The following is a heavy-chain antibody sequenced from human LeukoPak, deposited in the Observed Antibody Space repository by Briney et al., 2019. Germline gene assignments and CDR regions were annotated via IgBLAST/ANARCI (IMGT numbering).Heavy chain of an antibody. D-gene: IGHD3-22*01. CDR2: ISSSGSTI. Sequence: PGGSLRLSCAASGFTFSDYYMSWIRQAPGKGLEWVSYISSSGSTIYYADSVKGRLSISRDNAKNSLYLQMNSLRAEDTAVYYCARDRWYYDSSGRAFDIWGQGTMVTVSS. V-gene: IGHV3-11*01. CDR3: ARDRWYYDSSGRAFDI. J-gene: IGHJ3*02. CDR1: GFTFSDYY.